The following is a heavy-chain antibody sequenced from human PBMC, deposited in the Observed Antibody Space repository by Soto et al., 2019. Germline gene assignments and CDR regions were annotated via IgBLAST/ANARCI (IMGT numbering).Heavy chain of an antibody. D-gene: IGHD3-9*01. V-gene: IGHV1-2*02. J-gene: IGHJ6*02. CDR2: INPNSCDT. CDR1: GYIFTGYH. Sequence: AAVKVSCKASGYIFTGYHIHWVGQAPGRGREWMGWINPNSCDTEYAQNFQGRVTMTRDTSFNLVYMEMSGLMSDDTAVYYCARDARGTRGFDEMDIWGQGTTVTVSS. CDR3: ARDARGTRGFDEMDI.